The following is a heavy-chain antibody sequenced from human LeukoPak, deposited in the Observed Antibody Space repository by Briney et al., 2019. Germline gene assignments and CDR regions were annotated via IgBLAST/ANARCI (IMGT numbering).Heavy chain of an antibody. CDR1: GYTFTGYY. Sequence: GASVKVSCKASGYTFTGYYMHWVRQAPGQGLEWMGRINPNSGGTNYAQKFQGRVTMTRDTSISTAYMELSRLRSDDTAGYYCARDTAVAGTRVGCDYWGQGTVVTVSS. V-gene: IGHV1-2*06. D-gene: IGHD6-19*01. CDR3: ARDTAVAGTRVGCDY. J-gene: IGHJ4*02. CDR2: INPNSGGT.